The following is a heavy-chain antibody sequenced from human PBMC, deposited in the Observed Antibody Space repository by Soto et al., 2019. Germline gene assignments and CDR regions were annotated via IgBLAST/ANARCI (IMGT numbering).Heavy chain of an antibody. Sequence: SETLSLTCAVYGGSFSGHSWTWIRQSPGKGLEWIGDINHSGRVNYSPSLKSRVAISLDTSKNQFSLTLSAVTAADTAMYYCSTRAYDTNGYYRFDPWGQGTLVTV. CDR2: INHSGRV. CDR1: GGSFSGHS. CDR3: STRAYDTNGYYRFDP. D-gene: IGHD3-22*01. J-gene: IGHJ5*01. V-gene: IGHV4-34*01.